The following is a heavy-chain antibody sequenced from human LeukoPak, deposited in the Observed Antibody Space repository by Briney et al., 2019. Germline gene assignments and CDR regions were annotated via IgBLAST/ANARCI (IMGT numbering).Heavy chain of an antibody. V-gene: IGHV1-18*01. D-gene: IGHD3-3*01. CDR2: ISAYNDNT. CDR1: GYTLNSYG. J-gene: IGHJ4*02. Sequence: AEKVSCKSSGYTLNSYGIRWVPQAPAQGLEWMGWISAYNDNTNHAQKPQRRGTMTTDTSPSTAYIELRSLRSEDTAVYFCARDPRTYYDFWGGYSSTLYFHYGGQGTLVTVSS. CDR3: ARDPRTYYDFWGGYSSTLYFHY.